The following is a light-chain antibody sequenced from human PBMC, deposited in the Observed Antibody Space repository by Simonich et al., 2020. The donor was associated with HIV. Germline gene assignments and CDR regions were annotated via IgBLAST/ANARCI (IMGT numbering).Light chain of an antibody. CDR3: QQYYSTPRT. CDR2: WAS. J-gene: IGKJ1*01. CDR1: QSVLHSSNNKNY. Sequence: DIVMTQSPDSLAVSLGERATINCKSSQSVLHSSNNKNYLVWYPQKPGQPPKLLIYWASTRESGVPDRFSGSGSGTDFTLTISSLQAEDVAVYYCQQYYSTPRTFGQGTKVEIK. V-gene: IGKV4-1*01.